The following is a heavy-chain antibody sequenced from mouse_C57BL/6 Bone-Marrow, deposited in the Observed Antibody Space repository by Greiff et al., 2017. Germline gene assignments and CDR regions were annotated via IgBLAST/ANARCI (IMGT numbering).Heavy chain of an antibody. J-gene: IGHJ1*03. CDR1: GFTFSSYA. CDR2: ISDGGSYT. Sequence: EVKLVESGGGLVKPGGSLKLSSAASGFTFSSYAMSWVRQTPEKRLEWVATISDGGSYTYYPDNVKGRFTISRDNAKNNLYLQMSHLKSEDTAMYYCARDRRSTMVPSYFDGRGTGTTVTVAS. D-gene: IGHD2-2*01. V-gene: IGHV5-4*01. CDR3: ARDRRSTMVPSYFDG.